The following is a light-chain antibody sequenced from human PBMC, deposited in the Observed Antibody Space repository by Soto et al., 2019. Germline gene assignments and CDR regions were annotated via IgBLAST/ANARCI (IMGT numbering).Light chain of an antibody. Sequence: AIQMTQSPSSLSASVGDRVTITCRARQGIRNDLGWYQQKPGKAPKLLIYAASSLQSGVPSRFSGSGYGTDFNLTISSLQPEDFATYYCLQDYNYPPTFGQGTKVEIK. CDR2: AAS. V-gene: IGKV1-6*01. CDR1: QGIRND. CDR3: LQDYNYPPT. J-gene: IGKJ1*01.